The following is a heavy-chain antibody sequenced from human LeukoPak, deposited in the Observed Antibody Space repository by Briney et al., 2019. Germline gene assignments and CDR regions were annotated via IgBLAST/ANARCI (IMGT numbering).Heavy chain of an antibody. CDR2: INPNTGGT. V-gene: IGHV1-2*02. Sequence: ASVKVSCKTSGYTFTAYYMHWVRQAPGQGLEWMGWINPNTGGTNYAQKFQGRVTMTRDTSINTAYMDLNRLKSDDTAVYYCARDVSFQFDNWGQGTLVTVSP. CDR3: ARDVSFQFDN. CDR1: GYTFTAYY. J-gene: IGHJ4*02. D-gene: IGHD2-2*01.